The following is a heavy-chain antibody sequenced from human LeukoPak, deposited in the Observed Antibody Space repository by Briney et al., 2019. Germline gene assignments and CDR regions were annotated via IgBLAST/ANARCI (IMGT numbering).Heavy chain of an antibody. CDR1: GFTFSSYW. V-gene: IGHV3-30*03. CDR3: AGAAEMATITTFDY. D-gene: IGHD5-24*01. CDR2: ISYDGSNK. J-gene: IGHJ4*02. Sequence: PGGSLRLSCAASGFTFSSYWMSWVRQAPGKGLEWVAVISYDGSNKYYADSVKGRFTISRDNSKNTLYLQMNSLRAEDTAVYYCAGAAEMATITTFDYWGQGTLVTVSS.